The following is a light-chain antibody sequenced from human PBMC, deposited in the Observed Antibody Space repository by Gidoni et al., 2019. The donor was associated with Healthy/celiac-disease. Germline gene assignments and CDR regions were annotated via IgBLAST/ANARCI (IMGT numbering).Light chain of an antibody. V-gene: IGKV3-11*01. CDR2: DAS. Sequence: EIVLIQSPATLSLSPGERATLSCRASQSVSSYLAWYQQKPGQSPRLLIDDASHRATGIPARFSGSGSGTDFTLTSSSLEHEDVAVYYWQQRSNWPGTFGQGTKLEIK. J-gene: IGKJ2*02. CDR3: QQRSNWPGT. CDR1: QSVSSY.